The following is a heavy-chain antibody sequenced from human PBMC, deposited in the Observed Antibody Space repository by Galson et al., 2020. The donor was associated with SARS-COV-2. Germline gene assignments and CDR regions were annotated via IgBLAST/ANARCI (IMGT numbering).Heavy chain of an antibody. J-gene: IGHJ4*02. CDR2: ISSSGSTI. D-gene: IGHD3-10*01. CDR1: GFTFSSYE. V-gene: IGHV3-48*03. Sequence: GESLKISCAASGFTFSSYELNWVRPAPGKGLEWVSYISSSGSTIYYADSVKGRFTISRDNAKNSLYLQMNSLRAEDTAVYYCARDGLLWFGELGDFDYWGQGTLVTVSS. CDR3: ARDGLLWFGELGDFDY.